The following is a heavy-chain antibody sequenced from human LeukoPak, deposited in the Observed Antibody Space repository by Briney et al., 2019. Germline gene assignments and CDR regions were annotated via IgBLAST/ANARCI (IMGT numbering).Heavy chain of an antibody. CDR1: GGSISSYY. V-gene: IGHV4-59*01. CDR3: ARDGSGYYDSSGYVKDRDYYGMDV. J-gene: IGHJ6*02. Sequence: SETLSLTCTVSGGSISSYYWSWIRQPPGKGLEWIGYIYYSGSTNYNPSLKSRVTISVDTSKNQFSLKLSSVTAADTAVYYCARDGSGYYDSSGYVKDRDYYGMDVWAKGPRSPSP. CDR2: IYYSGST. D-gene: IGHD3-22*01.